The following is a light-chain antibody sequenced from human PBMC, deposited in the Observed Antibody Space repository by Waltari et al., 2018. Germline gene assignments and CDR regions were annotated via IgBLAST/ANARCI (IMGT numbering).Light chain of an antibody. V-gene: IGLV1-40*01. J-gene: IGLJ1*01. CDR1: SSNIGTGHE. CDR3: QSYDSSLNIYV. CDR2: ADG. Sequence: QSVLTQPPSVSGAPGQSVTISCAGGSSNIGTGHEVHWFQQVPGTAPKLLTHADGRRPSGVPDRFSAFKAGAAASLAITGLRTEDEADYYCQSYDSSLNIYVFGSGTKVTVL.